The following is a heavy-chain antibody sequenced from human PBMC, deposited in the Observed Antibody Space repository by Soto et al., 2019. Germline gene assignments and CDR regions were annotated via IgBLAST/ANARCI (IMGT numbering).Heavy chain of an antibody. Sequence: QLQLQESGPGLVKPSETLSLTCTVSGGSISSSSYYWGWIRQPPGKGLEWIGSIYYSGSTYYNPSLKSRVNISVDTSKSPFSLKLSSVSAADTAVYYCARHCLLLFGSSSGVGWFDPWGQGTLVTVSS. CDR1: GGSISSSSYY. CDR3: ARHCLLLFGSSSGVGWFDP. J-gene: IGHJ5*02. V-gene: IGHV4-39*01. CDR2: IYYSGST. D-gene: IGHD3-10*01.